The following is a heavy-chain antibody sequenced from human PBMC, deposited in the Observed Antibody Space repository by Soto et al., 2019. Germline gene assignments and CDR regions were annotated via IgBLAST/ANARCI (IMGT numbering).Heavy chain of an antibody. CDR1: GYKFIAYL. CDR3: ARRGGGSNVGPGNFDY. D-gene: IGHD2-15*01. J-gene: IGHJ4*02. V-gene: IGHV5-51*01. CDR2: IYTGDSDT. Sequence: GESLKISCEVSGYKFIAYLIAWVRPIPGKGLEWMGIIYTGDSDTKYSPSFQGQVTITADRSSNTTYLQWTSLKASNTAIYFCARRGGGSNVGPGNFDYWGQGTLVTVSS.